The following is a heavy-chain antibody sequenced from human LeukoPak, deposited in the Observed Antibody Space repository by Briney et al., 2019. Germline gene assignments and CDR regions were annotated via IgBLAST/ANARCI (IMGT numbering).Heavy chain of an antibody. Sequence: KPSETLFLTCSVPGGSIICHFWSRIPQPPGKGLERIGHNYYSRSTNYNPTLKRRVTISVDTSKNQFSLKLSSVTGADTAVYYCARQSYYYDSSGYYYYYYGMDVWGQGTAVTVSS. CDR3: ARQSYYYDSSGYYYYYYGMDV. D-gene: IGHD3-22*01. CDR2: NYYSRST. V-gene: IGHV4-59*08. CDR1: GGSIICHF. J-gene: IGHJ6*02.